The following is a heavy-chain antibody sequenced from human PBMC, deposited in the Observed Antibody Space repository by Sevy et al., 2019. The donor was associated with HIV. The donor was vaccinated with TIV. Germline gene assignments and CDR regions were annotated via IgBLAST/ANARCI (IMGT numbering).Heavy chain of an antibody. CDR3: ARQKVRSAYYYDTSGRQGKADFDS. D-gene: IGHD3-22*01. V-gene: IGHV4-39*01. J-gene: IGHJ4*02. Sequence: SETLSLTFTVSGGSIGSNSFYWGWIRQPPGKELEWIGTVSYGGSTYYNPSLRSRVTISVDASKKQFSLKLSSVTAADTAVYYCARQKVRSAYYYDTSGRQGKADFDSWGQGTLVTVSS. CDR2: VSYGGST. CDR1: GGSIGSNSFY.